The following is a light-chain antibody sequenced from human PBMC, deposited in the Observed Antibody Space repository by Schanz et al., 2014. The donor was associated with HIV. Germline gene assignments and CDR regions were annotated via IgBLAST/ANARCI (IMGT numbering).Light chain of an antibody. CDR1: QSVTRNF. V-gene: IGKV3-20*01. Sequence: ETVLTQSPGSLSLSPGERVTLSCRASQSVTRNFLAWYQHKPGQAPRLLIFGASNRATGIPDRFSGSESGTDFTLTISRVEAEDYAVYYCQQYDSPPWTFGQGTKVEVK. CDR3: QQYDSPPWT. CDR2: GAS. J-gene: IGKJ1*01.